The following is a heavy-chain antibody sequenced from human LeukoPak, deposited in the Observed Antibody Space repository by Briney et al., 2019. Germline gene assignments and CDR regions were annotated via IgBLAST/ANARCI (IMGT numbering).Heavy chain of an antibody. CDR3: ATANFLYCSSSTCLFDY. V-gene: IGHV1-2*02. CDR1: GYTFTDYY. D-gene: IGHD2-2*01. Sequence: ASVKVSWKASGYTFTDYYMHWVRQAPGQGFEWMGWINPNDGDTNYAQKFQGRVTMTRDTSISTAHMEVSRLRSDDTAVYYCATANFLYCSSSTCLFDYWGQGTLVTVSS. CDR2: INPNDGDT. J-gene: IGHJ4*02.